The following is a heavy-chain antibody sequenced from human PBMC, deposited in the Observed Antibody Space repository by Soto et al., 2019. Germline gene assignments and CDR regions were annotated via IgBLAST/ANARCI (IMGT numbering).Heavy chain of an antibody. J-gene: IGHJ4*02. CDR1: GGSFSGYY. CDR2: INHSGST. D-gene: IGHD5-18*01. CDR3: AGEPAWIQLWLRLDY. Sequence: SETLSLTCAVYGGSFSGYYWSWIRQPPGKGLEWIGEINHSGSTNYNPSLKSRVTISVDTSKNQFSLKPSSVTAADTAVYYCAGEPAWIQLWLRLDYWGQGTLVTVSS. V-gene: IGHV4-34*01.